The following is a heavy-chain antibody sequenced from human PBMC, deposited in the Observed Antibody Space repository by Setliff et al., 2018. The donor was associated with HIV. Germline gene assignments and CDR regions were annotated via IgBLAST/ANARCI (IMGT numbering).Heavy chain of an antibody. CDR1: GFTFRSYE. V-gene: IGHV3-48*03. Sequence: GGSLRLSCAASGFTFRSYEMNWVRQAPGKGLEWVSHIGSSGNTINYADSVEGRFTVSRDNSKNSLYLQMNSLRTEDTALYYCAKDMVAGHVYDILTANLGFDYWGQGTLVTVSS. D-gene: IGHD3-9*01. CDR2: IGSSGNTI. CDR3: AKDMVAGHVYDILTANLGFDY. J-gene: IGHJ4*02.